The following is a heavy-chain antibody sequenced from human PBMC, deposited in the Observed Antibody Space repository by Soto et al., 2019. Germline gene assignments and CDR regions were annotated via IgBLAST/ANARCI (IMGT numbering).Heavy chain of an antibody. CDR3: ASSNIAAAGFYYYGMDV. CDR2: IYYSGST. CDR1: GGSISSYY. J-gene: IGHJ6*02. D-gene: IGHD6-13*01. V-gene: IGHV4-59*01. Sequence: PSETLSLTCTVPGGSISSYYSSWVRQPTGKGLEWIGYIYYSGSTNYNPSLKSRVTISVDTSKNQFSLKLSSVTAADTAVYYCASSNIAAAGFYYYGMDVWGRGTTVT.